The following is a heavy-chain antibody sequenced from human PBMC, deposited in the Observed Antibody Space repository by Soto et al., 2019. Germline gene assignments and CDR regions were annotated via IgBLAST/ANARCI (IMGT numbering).Heavy chain of an antibody. J-gene: IGHJ5*02. CDR2: IYPGDSKT. V-gene: IGHV5-51*01. CDR3: ARSSRFCFNDVSYPGYFDP. D-gene: IGHD2-8*01. CDR1: GYSFTHYW. Sequence: GETLKISCKGSGYSFTHYWIGWVRQMPGKGLEWMGIIYPGDSKTTYSPSFQGQVTISVDKSITTAYLQWGSLKASDTAMYYCARSSRFCFNDVSYPGYFDPWGQGTPVTVSS.